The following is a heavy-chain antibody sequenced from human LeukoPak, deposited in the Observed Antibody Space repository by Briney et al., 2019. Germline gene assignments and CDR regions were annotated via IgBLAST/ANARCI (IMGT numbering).Heavy chain of an antibody. V-gene: IGHV3-11*04. CDR2: ISSSGSTI. J-gene: IGHJ6*02. CDR3: ARWGTMVRGVIIFYYGMDV. CDR1: GFTFSDYY. Sequence: GGSLRLSCAASGFTFSDYYMSWIRQAPGKGLEWVSYISSSGSTIYYADSVKGRFTISRDNAKSSLYLQMNSLRAEDTAVYYCARWGTMVRGVIIFYYGMDVWGQGTTVTVSS. D-gene: IGHD3-10*01.